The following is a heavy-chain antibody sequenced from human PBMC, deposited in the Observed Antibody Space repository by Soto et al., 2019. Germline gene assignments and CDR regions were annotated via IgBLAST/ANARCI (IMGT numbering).Heavy chain of an antibody. CDR3: DSRRLRSRGWYDS. CDR2: TAYDGTRWSL. D-gene: IGHD6-19*01. V-gene: IGHV4-39*02. Sequence: EALSLICTVSGRSVTNSCYYWDWIRQSPRRGLEWIGSTAYDGTRWSLYYRPALESELSISVDTSANGVSLKLTSVTAPASGLYYCDSRRLRSRGWYDSWG. CDR1: GRSVTNSCYY. J-gene: IGHJ5*01.